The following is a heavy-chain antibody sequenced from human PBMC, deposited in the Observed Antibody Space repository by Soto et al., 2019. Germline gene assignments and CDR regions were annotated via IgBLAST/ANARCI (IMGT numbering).Heavy chain of an antibody. Sequence: EVQLVESGGGLVQPGGSLRLSCAASGFTVSSNYTSWVRQAPGKGLEWVSVIYSGGSTYYADSVKGRFTISRDNSKNTLYLQMNSLRAEDTAVYYCARDLGGYSSSWYKGLGYWGQGTLVTVSS. CDR3: ARDLGGYSSSWYKGLGY. J-gene: IGHJ4*02. V-gene: IGHV3-66*01. D-gene: IGHD6-13*01. CDR1: GFTVSSNY. CDR2: IYSGGST.